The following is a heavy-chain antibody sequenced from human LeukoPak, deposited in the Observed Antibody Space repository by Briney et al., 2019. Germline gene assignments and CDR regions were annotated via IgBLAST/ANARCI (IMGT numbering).Heavy chain of an antibody. D-gene: IGHD3-22*01. Sequence: PPETLSLTCTVSGGSISSYYWSWIRQPPGKGLEWIGYIYYSGSTNYNPSLKSRVTISVDTSKNQFSLKLSSVTAADTAVYYCASYDSSGYYKDWGQGTLVTVSS. J-gene: IGHJ4*02. V-gene: IGHV4-59*01. CDR2: IYYSGST. CDR3: ASYDSSGYYKD. CDR1: GGSISSYY.